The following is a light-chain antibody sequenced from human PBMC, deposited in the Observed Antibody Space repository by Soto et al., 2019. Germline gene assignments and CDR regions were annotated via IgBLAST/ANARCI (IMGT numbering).Light chain of an antibody. J-gene: IGLJ3*02. V-gene: IGLV4-69*01. CDR1: SGHNSYA. Sequence: QLVLTQPPSASASLGASVKLTCTLSSGHNSYAIAWHQQQPEKGPRYLMKLNSDGSHSKGDGIPDRFSGSSPGAERYLTISSLQSEDEADYYCQTWSTDIRVFGGGTKLTVL. CDR2: LNSDGSH. CDR3: QTWSTDIRV.